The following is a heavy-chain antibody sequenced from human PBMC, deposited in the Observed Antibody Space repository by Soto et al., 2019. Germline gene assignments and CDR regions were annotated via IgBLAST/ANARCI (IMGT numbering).Heavy chain of an antibody. CDR2: LSSGGEHI. Sequence: EVQLVESGGGLDKPGGSLRLSCTASGLIFSNYGMNWVRQAAGKRPEWGSSLSSGGEHIDYADSVKGSLTISRDNANNILYLQLTSLGVEDTAVYYCATDGAAGAVMGVWGQGTTVTVSS. CDR1: GLIFSNYG. V-gene: IGHV3-21*06. D-gene: IGHD6-13*01. J-gene: IGHJ6*02. CDR3: ATDGAAGAVMGV.